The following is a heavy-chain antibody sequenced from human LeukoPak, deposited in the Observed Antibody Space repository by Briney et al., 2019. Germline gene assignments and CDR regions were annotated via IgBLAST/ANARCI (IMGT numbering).Heavy chain of an antibody. D-gene: IGHD3-10*01. CDR3: ARDWRSQGKDTSGSYFAPLDH. CDR1: GFTFTSYS. CDR2: ISPDGSIG. Sequence: SGGSLRLSCAASGFTFTSYSMHWVRQAPGKGLEWVAFISPDGSIGNHADSVKGRFTISRDNSRNTLNLQMDGLRAEDTALYYCARDWRSQGKDTSGSYFAPLDHWGQGTQVTVSS. V-gene: IGHV3-30*03. J-gene: IGHJ4*02.